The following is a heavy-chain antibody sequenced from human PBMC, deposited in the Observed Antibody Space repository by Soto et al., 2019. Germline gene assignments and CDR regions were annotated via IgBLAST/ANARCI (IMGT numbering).Heavy chain of an antibody. D-gene: IGHD4-4*01. J-gene: IGHJ2*01. CDR2: ITTDGSET. Sequence: PGGSLRLSCAASGFTFTNYWMHWVRQAPGKGLVWVSRITTDGSETHYADSVKGRFTISRDNAKNTVYLQMNSLRAEDTAVYYCASLTTLAEFLDLWGRGIPVTVSS. CDR3: ASLTTLAEFLDL. V-gene: IGHV3-74*01. CDR1: GFTFTNYW.